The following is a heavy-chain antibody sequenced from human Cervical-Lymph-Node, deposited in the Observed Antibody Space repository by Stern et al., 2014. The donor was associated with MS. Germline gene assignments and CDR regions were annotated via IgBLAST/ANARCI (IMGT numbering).Heavy chain of an antibody. CDR3: ARSSASGDYYYGMDV. CDR2: ISSRSGYI. V-gene: IGHV3-21*01. Sequence: QLVESGGGLVKPGGSLRLSCAASGFTFSSYSMNWVRQAPGKGLEWVSSISSRSGYIYYSDSVKGRFTISRDNAKNSLYLQMNSLRAEDTAVFYCARSSASGDYYYGMDVWGQGTTVTVSS. D-gene: IGHD1-26*01. J-gene: IGHJ6*02. CDR1: GFTFSSYS.